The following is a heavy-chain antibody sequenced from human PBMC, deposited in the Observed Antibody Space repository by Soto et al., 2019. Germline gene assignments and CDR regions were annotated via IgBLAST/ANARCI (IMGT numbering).Heavy chain of an antibody. Sequence: SETLSLTCTVSGGSISSYYWCWIRQPPGKGLEWIGYIYYSGSTNYNPSLKSRVTISVDTSKNQFSLKLSSVTAADTDVYYCARGGGSGWDGGYYFDYWGQGTLVTVSS. J-gene: IGHJ4*02. CDR2: IYYSGST. CDR3: ARGGGSGWDGGYYFDY. V-gene: IGHV4-59*01. D-gene: IGHD6-19*01. CDR1: GGSISSYY.